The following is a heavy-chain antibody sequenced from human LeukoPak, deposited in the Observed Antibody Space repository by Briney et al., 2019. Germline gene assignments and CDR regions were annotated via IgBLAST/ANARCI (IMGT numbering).Heavy chain of an antibody. Sequence: GGSLRLSCAASEFTFSSYSMNWVRQAPGRGLEWVSYITNSGNSKSYADSVKGRFTISRDNTKNSLYLQMNGLRAEDTAVYYCARSIGYGYGMDVWGQGTTVTVSS. J-gene: IGHJ6*02. CDR1: EFTFSSYS. D-gene: IGHD6-13*01. CDR2: ITNSGNSK. CDR3: ARSIGYGYGMDV. V-gene: IGHV3-48*01.